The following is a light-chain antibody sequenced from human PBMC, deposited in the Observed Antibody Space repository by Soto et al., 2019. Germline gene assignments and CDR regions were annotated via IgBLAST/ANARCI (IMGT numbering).Light chain of an antibody. J-gene: IGLJ2*01. CDR3: CSYAGSNTFV. V-gene: IGLV2-23*02. Sequence: QSVLTQPASVSGSPGQSITISCSGTSSDVGSYNLVSWYQQHPGKAPQLMIYEASKRPSGVSDRFSGYKSGNTASLTISGLQAEDEADYYCCSYAGSNTFVFGGGTKLTVL. CDR1: SSDVGSYNL. CDR2: EAS.